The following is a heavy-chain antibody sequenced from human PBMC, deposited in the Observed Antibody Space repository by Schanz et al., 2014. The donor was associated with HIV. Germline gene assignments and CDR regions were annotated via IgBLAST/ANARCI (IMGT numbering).Heavy chain of an antibody. CDR1: GYTFSTYG. Sequence: QVQLLQSGPEVKRPGASVTVSCKTSGYTFSTYGISWVRQAPGQGLEWMGWINAYNGNTHYAQKSQGRVTMTTDTSTSTAYMELRNLRSDDTAVYYCARDLRVVPAASDNWFDPWGQGTLVTVSS. D-gene: IGHD2-2*01. V-gene: IGHV1-18*01. CDR3: ARDLRVVPAASDNWFDP. CDR2: INAYNGNT. J-gene: IGHJ5*02.